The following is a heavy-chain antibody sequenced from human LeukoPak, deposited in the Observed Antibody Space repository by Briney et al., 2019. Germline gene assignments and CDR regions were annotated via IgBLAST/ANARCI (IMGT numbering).Heavy chain of an antibody. CDR3: AKRVAEESSSWYIDM. CDR1: GFTFSSYS. V-gene: IGHV3-23*01. CDR2: ISGGGGHT. D-gene: IGHD6-13*01. J-gene: IGHJ3*02. Sequence: PGGSLRLSCAASGFTFSSYSMSWVRQAPGTGLEWVSAISGGGGHTFYADSVKGRVTTSRDNSKNTLYLQMNNLRAEDTAVYYCAKRVAEESSSWYIDMWGQGTMVSVSS.